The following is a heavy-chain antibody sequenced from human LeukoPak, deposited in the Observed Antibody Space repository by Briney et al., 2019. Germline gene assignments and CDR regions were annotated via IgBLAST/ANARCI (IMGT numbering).Heavy chain of an antibody. D-gene: IGHD5-12*01. CDR1: GGSISSYY. CDR3: AREGGESGWLRVWFDR. CDR2: IYYSGST. J-gene: IGHJ5*02. Sequence: SETLSLTCTVSGGSISSYYWSWIRQPPGKGLEWIGYIYYSGSTNYNPSLKSRVTISVDTSKNQFSLKVSSVTAADTAVYYCAREGGESGWLRVWFDRWGQGTLVTASS. V-gene: IGHV4-59*12.